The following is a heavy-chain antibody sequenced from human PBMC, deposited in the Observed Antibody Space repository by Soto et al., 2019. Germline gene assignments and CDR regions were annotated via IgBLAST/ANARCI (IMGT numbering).Heavy chain of an antibody. CDR1: GFTFSNYA. V-gene: IGHV3-30*04. CDR2: TSYDGRVK. D-gene: IGHD5-18*01. CDR3: ARVKSGYSYASNDC. J-gene: IGHJ4*02. Sequence: PGGSLRLSCAASGFTFSNYAMHWVRQAPGKGLEWVAVTSYDGRVKYYADSVKGRFTISRDNSKNTLYLQMNSPRAEDTAVYYCARVKSGYSYASNDCWGQGTLVTVSS.